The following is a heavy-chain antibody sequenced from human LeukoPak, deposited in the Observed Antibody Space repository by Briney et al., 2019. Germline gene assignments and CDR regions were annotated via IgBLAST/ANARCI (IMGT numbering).Heavy chain of an antibody. D-gene: IGHD5-24*01. CDR2: LSPSGADT. V-gene: IGHV3-23*01. Sequence: QTGGSLRLYCAACGFTFTNYAMNWVRQAPGKGLEWVSTLSPSGADTYYADSVKGRFTISRDISKNTLYLQMNSLRAEDTAVYYWVRRAYNWGAFDIWGQGTMVTVSS. J-gene: IGHJ3*02. CDR1: GFTFTNYA. CDR3: VRRAYNWGAFDI.